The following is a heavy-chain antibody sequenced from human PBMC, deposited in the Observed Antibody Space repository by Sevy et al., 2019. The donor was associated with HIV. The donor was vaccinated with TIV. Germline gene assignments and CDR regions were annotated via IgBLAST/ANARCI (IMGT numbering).Heavy chain of an antibody. CDR1: GGSVSSNIAA. CDR2: TYYRSHRSKWFN. J-gene: IGHJ3*01. D-gene: IGHD3-16*01. V-gene: IGHV6-1*01. Sequence: KQSQTLSLTCAISGGSVSSNIAAWNWIRQSPSRGLEWLGRTYYRSHRSKWFNDYAVSVKSRINISPGTSRNQFFLQLTSVTPEDTAVYYCVKSHPRGGLGSDTFDVWAQGTMVTVSS. CDR3: VKSHPRGGLGSDTFDV.